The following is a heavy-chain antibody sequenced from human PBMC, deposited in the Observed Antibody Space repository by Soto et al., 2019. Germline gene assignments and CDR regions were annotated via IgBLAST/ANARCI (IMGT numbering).Heavy chain of an antibody. V-gene: IGHV3-33*01. CDR2: IWYDGSNK. D-gene: IGHD2-15*01. CDR3: ARGGDIVVVVAPYDY. J-gene: IGHJ4*02. CDR1: GFTFSSYG. Sequence: QVQLVESGGGVVQPGRSLRLSCAASGFTFSSYGMHWVRQAPGKGLEWVAVIWYDGSNKYYADSVKGRFTISRDNSKNTLYLQVNSLRAEDTAVYYCARGGDIVVVVAPYDYWGQGTLVTVSS.